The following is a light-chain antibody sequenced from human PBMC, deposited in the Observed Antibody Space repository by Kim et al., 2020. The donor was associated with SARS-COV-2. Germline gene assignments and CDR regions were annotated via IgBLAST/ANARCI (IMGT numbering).Light chain of an antibody. CDR2: AAS. J-gene: IGKJ2*01. V-gene: IGKV1-39*01. Sequence: DIQMTQSPSSLPASVGDRVTITCRASQNINTYLNWYQQKPGKPPNLLIYAASSLRSGAPSRFSGSGSGTDFTLTIRGLQPEDFATYYCQESHSPPHTFGQGTKVDIK. CDR1: QNINTY. CDR3: QESHSPPHT.